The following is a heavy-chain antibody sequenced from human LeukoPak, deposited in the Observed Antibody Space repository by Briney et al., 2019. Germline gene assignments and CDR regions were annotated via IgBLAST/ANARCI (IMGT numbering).Heavy chain of an antibody. D-gene: IGHD2-2*01. CDR2: LSSGDNT. Sequence: GGSLRLSCAASGVSVNSYYMSWVRQAPGRGLEWVSALSSGDNTHYADSVNGRFTISRDNSKNTLYLQLNSLRAEDTAVYYCARRYCSTCPTGHAFDLWGQGTMVTVSS. V-gene: IGHV3-53*01. J-gene: IGHJ3*01. CDR1: GVSVNSYY. CDR3: ARRYCSTCPTGHAFDL.